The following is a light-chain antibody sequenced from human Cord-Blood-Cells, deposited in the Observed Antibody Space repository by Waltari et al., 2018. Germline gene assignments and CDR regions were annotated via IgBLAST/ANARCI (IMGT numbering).Light chain of an antibody. CDR1: QSISSY. CDR2: DEY. V-gene: IGKV1-39*01. CDR3: QQSYSTPYS. Sequence: DIQMTQSPSSLSVSVGDRVTITCRASQSISSYLNWYQQKPGKAPKILIYDEYSLKSGVRSRFRCSGSGTGCTLASSSRQPEEFATYCCQQSYSTPYSFGQGTKLEIK. J-gene: IGKJ2*03.